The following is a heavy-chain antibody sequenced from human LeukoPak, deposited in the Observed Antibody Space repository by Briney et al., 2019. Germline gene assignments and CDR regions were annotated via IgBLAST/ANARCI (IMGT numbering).Heavy chain of an antibody. Sequence: ASETLSLTCTVSGGSINNYCWSWIRQPPGKGLEWIGFFDNSGSTNYNPSLKSRVTISVDTSKNQVSLKLNSVTAADTAVYYCARWKKSGYGFDYWGQGTLVTVSS. CDR3: ARWKKSGYGFDY. D-gene: IGHD5-12*01. CDR1: GGSINNYC. J-gene: IGHJ4*02. V-gene: IGHV4-59*08. CDR2: FDNSGST.